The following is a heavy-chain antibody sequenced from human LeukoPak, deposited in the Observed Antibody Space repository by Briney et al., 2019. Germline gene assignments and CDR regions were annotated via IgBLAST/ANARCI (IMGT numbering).Heavy chain of an antibody. CDR3: YAHGSGSYWAIGY. D-gene: IGHD3-10*01. CDR1: GFTVSSNY. CDR2: IYSGGST. Sequence: GGSLRLSCAASGFTVSSNYMSWVRQAPGKGLEWVSVIYSGGSTYYADSVKGRFTISRDNSKNTLYLLMNSLRAEDTAVYYCYAHGSGSYWAIGYWGQGTLVTVSS. V-gene: IGHV3-53*01. J-gene: IGHJ4*02.